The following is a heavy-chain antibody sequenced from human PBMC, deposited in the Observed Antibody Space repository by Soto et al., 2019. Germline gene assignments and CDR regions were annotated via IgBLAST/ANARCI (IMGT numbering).Heavy chain of an antibody. CDR1: GYTFTDYY. CDR3: ARVPRGVYYGMDV. CDR2: INPNSGTT. D-gene: IGHD3-10*01. V-gene: IGHV1-2*04. Sequence: QVQLVQSGAEVKKPGASVKVSCKASGYTFTDYYMHWVRQAPGQRLEWMGWINPNSGTTNYAQKFQGWVTMTSDTSITTVYIEVSRLRSDDTAVYYCARVPRGVYYGMDVWGQGTTVTVSS. J-gene: IGHJ6*02.